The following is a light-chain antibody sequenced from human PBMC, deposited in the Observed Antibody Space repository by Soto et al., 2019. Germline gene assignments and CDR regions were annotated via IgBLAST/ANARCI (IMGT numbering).Light chain of an antibody. Sequence: QSVLTQPASVSGSPGQSITISCTGTSSDVGGYNYVSWYQQHPGKAPKLMIYAVSNRPSGVSNRFSGSKSGNTASLTISGLQAEDDADYYCSSYTSSSPLVVFGGGTKLTVL. V-gene: IGLV2-14*01. CDR2: AVS. CDR3: SSYTSSSPLVV. J-gene: IGLJ2*01. CDR1: SSDVGGYNY.